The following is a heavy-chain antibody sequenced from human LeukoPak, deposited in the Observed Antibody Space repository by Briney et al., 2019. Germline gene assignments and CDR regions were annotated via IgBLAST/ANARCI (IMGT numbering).Heavy chain of an antibody. Sequence: PGGSLRLSCAASGFTVSSQYMSWVRQAPGKGLEWVSVIYSGGSTNYADSVKGRFTISRDNAKNSLYLQMNSLRAEDTAVYYCARDPSTSYSSGWFWATNWFDPWGQGTLVTVSS. D-gene: IGHD6-19*01. CDR1: GFTVSSQY. J-gene: IGHJ5*02. CDR3: ARDPSTSYSSGWFWATNWFDP. V-gene: IGHV3-66*01. CDR2: IYSGGST.